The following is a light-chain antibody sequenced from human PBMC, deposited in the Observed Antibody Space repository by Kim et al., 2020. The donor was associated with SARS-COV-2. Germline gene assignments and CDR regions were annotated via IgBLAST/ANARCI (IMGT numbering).Light chain of an antibody. V-gene: IGKV1-5*03. Sequence: DIQMTQSPSTLSASVGDRVTITCRASQSISSYLAWYQQKPGKAPELLIYKASILESGVPSRFSGSGSGTEFTLTISSLQHDDFASFYCQQYKTSPWTFGQGTKVDIK. CDR3: QQYKTSPWT. J-gene: IGKJ1*01. CDR2: KAS. CDR1: QSISSY.